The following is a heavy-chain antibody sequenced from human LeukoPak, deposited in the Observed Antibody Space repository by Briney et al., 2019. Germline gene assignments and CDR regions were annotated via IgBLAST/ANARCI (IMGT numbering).Heavy chain of an antibody. Sequence: GGSLRLSCAASGFTFSSYSMNCVRQAPGKGLESVSSISSSSSYIYYADSVKGRFTISRDNAKNSLYLQMNSLRAEDTAVYYCASFGVVVAATGFDYWGQGTLVTVSS. CDR1: GFTFSSYS. D-gene: IGHD2-15*01. CDR2: ISSSSSYI. V-gene: IGHV3-21*01. CDR3: ASFGVVVAATGFDY. J-gene: IGHJ4*02.